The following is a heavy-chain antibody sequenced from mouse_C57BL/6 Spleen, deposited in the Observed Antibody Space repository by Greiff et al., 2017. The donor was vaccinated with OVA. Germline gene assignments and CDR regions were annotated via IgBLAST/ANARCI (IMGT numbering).Heavy chain of an antibody. CDR3: TRWDYYGRGFDY. CDR2: MDPETGGT. J-gene: IGHJ2*01. Sequence: VQLQQSGAELVRPGASVTLSCKASGYTFTDYEMHWVKQTPVHGLEWIGAMDPETGGTAYNQKFKGKAILTADKSSSTAYMELRSLTSEDSAVYYCTRWDYYGRGFDYWGQGTTLTVSS. CDR1: GYTFTDYE. V-gene: IGHV1-15*01. D-gene: IGHD1-1*01.